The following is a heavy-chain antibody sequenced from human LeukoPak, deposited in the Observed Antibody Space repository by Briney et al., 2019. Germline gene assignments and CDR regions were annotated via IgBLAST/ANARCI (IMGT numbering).Heavy chain of an antibody. D-gene: IGHD3-22*01. CDR2: INHSGST. V-gene: IGHV4-34*01. CDR3: ASKGSGYSKGDY. J-gene: IGHJ4*02. CDR1: GGSFSGYY. Sequence: PSETLSLTCAVYGGSFSGYYWSWIRQPPGKGLEWIGEINHSGSTNYNPSLKSRVTISVDTSKNQFSLKLSSVTAADTAVYYCASKGSGYSKGDYWGQGTLVTVSS.